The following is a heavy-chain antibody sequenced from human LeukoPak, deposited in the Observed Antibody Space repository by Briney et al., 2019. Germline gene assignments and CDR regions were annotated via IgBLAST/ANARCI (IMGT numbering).Heavy chain of an antibody. CDR2: IYYTGST. J-gene: IGHJ4*02. V-gene: IGHV4-59*01. Sequence: SETLSLTCTVSGSSISSYYWSWIRQPPGKGLEWIGYIYYTGSTNYNPSLKSRVTISVDTSKNQFSLKLSSVTAADTAVYYCARSGKSAYILDYWGQGTLVTVSS. CDR3: ARSGKSAYILDY. CDR1: GSSISSYY. D-gene: IGHD3-16*01.